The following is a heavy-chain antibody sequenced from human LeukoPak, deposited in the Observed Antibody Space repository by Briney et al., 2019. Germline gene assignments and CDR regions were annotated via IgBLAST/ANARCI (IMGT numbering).Heavy chain of an antibody. CDR2: TYYRSKWYN. CDR1: GDSVSSNSVA. J-gene: IGHJ5*02. Sequence: SQTLSLTCAISGDSVSSNSVAWDWIRQSPSRGLEWLGRTYYRSKWYNEYAVSVKSRITINPDTSKNQFSLQLNSVTPEDTAVYYCASQLGVGEFPDNWFDPWGQGTLVTVSS. D-gene: IGHD3-10*01. CDR3: ASQLGVGEFPDNWFDP. V-gene: IGHV6-1*01.